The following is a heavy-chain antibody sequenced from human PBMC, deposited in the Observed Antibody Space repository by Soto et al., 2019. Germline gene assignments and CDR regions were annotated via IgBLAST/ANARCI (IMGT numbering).Heavy chain of an antibody. CDR1: GFTVSSNY. Sequence: EVQLVESGGGMIQPGGSLRLSCAASGFTVSSNYMSWVRQAPGKGLEWVSVIYSGGSTYYADSVKGRFTISRDNSKNTLYLQMNSLRAEDTAVYYCARAVDYYDSSGYLDYWGQGTLVTVSS. V-gene: IGHV3-53*01. CDR3: ARAVDYYDSSGYLDY. CDR2: IYSGGST. D-gene: IGHD3-22*01. J-gene: IGHJ4*02.